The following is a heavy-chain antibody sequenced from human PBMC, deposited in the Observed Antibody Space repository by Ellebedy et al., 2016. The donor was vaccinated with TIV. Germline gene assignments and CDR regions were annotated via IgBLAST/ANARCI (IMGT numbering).Heavy chain of an antibody. D-gene: IGHD3-22*01. V-gene: IGHV4-59*01. CDR3: ATQGVIRDPDAFDI. CDR1: GGSMSSYY. Sequence: SETLSLXXAVSGGSMSSYYWSWIRQPPGKGLEWIGYIFHSGSTNYSPSLKSRVTISVDTSKKQFSLKLNSVTAADTAVYYCATQGVIRDPDAFDIWGQGTMVTVSS. CDR2: IFHSGST. J-gene: IGHJ3*02.